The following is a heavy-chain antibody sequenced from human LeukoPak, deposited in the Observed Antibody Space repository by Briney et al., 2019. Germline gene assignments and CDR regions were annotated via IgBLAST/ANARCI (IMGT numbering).Heavy chain of an antibody. J-gene: IGHJ4*02. CDR1: GFTFSSYE. V-gene: IGHV3-48*03. D-gene: IGHD5-18*01. CDR2: ITSSAGTI. CDR3: ARVHHNTAMVDIDY. Sequence: GGSLRLSCAASGFTFSSYEMHWVRQAPGKGLEGISYITSSAGTIYYADSVKGRFTISRDNAKSSLYLQMNSLRVEDTAVYYCARVHHNTAMVDIDYWGQGTLVTVSS.